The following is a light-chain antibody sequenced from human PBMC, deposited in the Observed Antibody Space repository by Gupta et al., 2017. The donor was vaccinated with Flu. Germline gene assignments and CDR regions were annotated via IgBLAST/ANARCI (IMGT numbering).Light chain of an antibody. V-gene: IGLV3-1*01. Sequence: SPGQTASITCSGDKLGDKYVYWYQQKPGQSPVMVIYQDTKRPSGIPERFSGSNSGNTATLTISGTQAMDEADYYCQASDSNTVVFGGGIKLTVL. CDR1: KLGDKY. CDR3: QASDSNTVV. J-gene: IGLJ3*02. CDR2: QDT.